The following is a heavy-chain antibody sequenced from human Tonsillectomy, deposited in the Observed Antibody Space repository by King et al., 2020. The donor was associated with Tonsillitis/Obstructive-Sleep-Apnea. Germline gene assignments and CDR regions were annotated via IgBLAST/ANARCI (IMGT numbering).Heavy chain of an antibody. CDR1: GFTFSSYA. V-gene: IGHV3-23*04. CDR2: ISGSGGST. Sequence: VQLVESGGGLVQPGGSLRLSCAASGFTFSSYAMSWVRQAPGKGLEWVSAISGSGGSTYYADYVKGRFPISRDNSKNTLYLQMNSRRAEETAVYYCAIYLDYFWWSYGGYFDYWGQGALVTVSS. CDR3: AIYLDYFWWSYGGYFDY. J-gene: IGHJ4*02. D-gene: IGHD3-16*01.